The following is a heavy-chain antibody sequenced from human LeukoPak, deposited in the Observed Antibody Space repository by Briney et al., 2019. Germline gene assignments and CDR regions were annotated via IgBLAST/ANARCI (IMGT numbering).Heavy chain of an antibody. CDR1: GFSVTNNY. V-gene: IGHV3-53*01. CDR2: FYVGGAT. D-gene: IGHD4-23*01. CDR3: ARDLSAAVVTVPGYFDL. Sequence: GGSLRLSCAVSGFSVTNNYMSWVRQAPGKGLEWVSVFYVGGATYYADSVKGRFTISRDNAKNSLYLQMNSLRHEDTAVYYCARDLSAAVVTVPGYFDLWGRGTLVTVSA. J-gene: IGHJ2*01.